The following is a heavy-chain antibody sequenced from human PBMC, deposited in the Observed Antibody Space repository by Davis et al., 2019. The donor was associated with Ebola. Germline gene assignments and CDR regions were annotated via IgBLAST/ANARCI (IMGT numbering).Heavy chain of an antibody. D-gene: IGHD3-10*01. CDR2: IYYSGST. Sequence: MPSETLSLTCTVSGGSISSSSYYWGWIRQPPGKGLEWIGSIYYSGSTYYNPSLKSRVTISVDKSKNQFSLKLSSVTAADTAVYYCARDGTMVRGVHFDYWGQGTLVTVSS. CDR1: GGSISSSSYY. V-gene: IGHV4-39*07. J-gene: IGHJ4*02. CDR3: ARDGTMVRGVHFDY.